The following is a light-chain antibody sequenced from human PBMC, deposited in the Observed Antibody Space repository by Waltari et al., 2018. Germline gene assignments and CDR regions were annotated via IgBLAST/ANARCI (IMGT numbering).Light chain of an antibody. V-gene: IGKV4-1*01. J-gene: IGKJ4*01. Sequence: DIVMTQSPDSLAVSLGERPTINCKSSQSVLYRSNNKHSVAWYQQKPGQSPKLLIYWSSTRESGVPDRFSGGGSGTDFTLTISSLQADDVAIYYCQQYYSLPTFGGGTKVEI. CDR2: WSS. CDR3: QQYYSLPT. CDR1: QSVLYRSNNKHS.